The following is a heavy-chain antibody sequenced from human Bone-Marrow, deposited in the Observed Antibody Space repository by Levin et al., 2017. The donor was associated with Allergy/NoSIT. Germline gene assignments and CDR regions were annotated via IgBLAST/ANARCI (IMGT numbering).Heavy chain of an antibody. CDR2: IHHSGST. D-gene: IGHD4-23*01. CDR3: AVVGGNSAAFFH. Sequence: LSQTLSLPCAVSSGSIRSTNWWSWVRQPPGKGLEWIGEIHHSGSTNYNPSVKTRVTMSVDKSNNQFSLHLTSVTAADTAVYYCAVVGGNSAAFFHWGQGTLVTVSS. J-gene: IGHJ4*02. V-gene: IGHV4-4*02. CDR1: SGSIRSTNW.